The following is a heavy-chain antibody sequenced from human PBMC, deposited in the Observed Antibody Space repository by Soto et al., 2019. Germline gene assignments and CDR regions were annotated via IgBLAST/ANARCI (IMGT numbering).Heavy chain of an antibody. CDR1: GGTFSSYA. Sequence: GASVKVSCKASGGTFSSYAISWVRQAPGEGLEWMGGIIPIFGTANYAQKFQGRVTITADESTSTAYMELSSLRSEDTAVYYCARDIVVVPALKGWFDPWGQGTLVTVSS. CDR3: ARDIVVVPALKGWFDP. V-gene: IGHV1-69*13. J-gene: IGHJ5*02. CDR2: IIPIFGTA. D-gene: IGHD2-2*01.